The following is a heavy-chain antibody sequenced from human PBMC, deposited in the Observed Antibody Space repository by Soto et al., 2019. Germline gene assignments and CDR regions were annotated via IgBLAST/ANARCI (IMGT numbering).Heavy chain of an antibody. Sequence: EVRLLESGGGLVQPGGSLRLSCAGSGFTFSSNAMSWVRQAPGKGLAWVSSVSGDGYASDYADSVKGRFTVSRQNSKNTLYVQMISMRAEDTAVYYCAKRQYYLSGSVERATWGQGPLVTVSS. CDR2: VSGDGYAS. D-gene: IGHD3-10*01. J-gene: IGHJ4*03. CDR3: AKRQYYLSGSVERAT. V-gene: IGHV3-23*01. CDR1: GFTFSSNA.